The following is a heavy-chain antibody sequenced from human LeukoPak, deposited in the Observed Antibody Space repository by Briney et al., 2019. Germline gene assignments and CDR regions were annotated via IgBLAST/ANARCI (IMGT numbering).Heavy chain of an antibody. J-gene: IGHJ4*02. V-gene: IGHV3-23*01. CDR2: IRRRGGTT. CDR3: AKRGVVIRVILVGFHKEAYYFES. Sequence: GGSLRLSCAVSGITLSKYGLSCVPQAPGKGLEWGAGIRRRGGTTTYADPVKGRFTISRDNPRNILYLQMNSLRAEDTAVYLCAKRGVVIRVILVGFHKEAYYFESWGQGALVTVSS. D-gene: IGHD3-22*01. CDR1: GITLSKYG.